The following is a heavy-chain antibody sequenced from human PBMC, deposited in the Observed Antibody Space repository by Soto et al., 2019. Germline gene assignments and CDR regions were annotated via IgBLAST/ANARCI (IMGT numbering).Heavy chain of an antibody. V-gene: IGHV1-8*01. J-gene: IGHJ4*02. CDR3: ERGLPLVPPITIFGV. CDR1: GYTFTSYD. D-gene: IGHD3-3*01. Sequence: GASVKVSCKASGYTFTSYDINWVRQATGQGLEWMGWMNPNSGNTGYAQKFQGRVTMTRNTSISTAYMELSSLRSEDTAVYYCERGLPLVPPITIFGVWGQGTLVTVSS. CDR2: MNPNSGNT.